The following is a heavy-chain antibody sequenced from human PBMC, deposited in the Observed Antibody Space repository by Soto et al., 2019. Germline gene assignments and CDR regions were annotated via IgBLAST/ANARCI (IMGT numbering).Heavy chain of an antibody. Sequence: GGSLRLSCAASGFTFSSYGMHWVRQAPGKGLEWVAVISYDGSNKYYADSVKGRFTISRDNSKNTLYLQMNSLRAEDTAVYYCAKDLSGSGPTVFDYWGQGTLVTVSS. D-gene: IGHD6-19*01. CDR3: AKDLSGSGPTVFDY. V-gene: IGHV3-30*18. CDR2: ISYDGSNK. CDR1: GFTFSSYG. J-gene: IGHJ4*02.